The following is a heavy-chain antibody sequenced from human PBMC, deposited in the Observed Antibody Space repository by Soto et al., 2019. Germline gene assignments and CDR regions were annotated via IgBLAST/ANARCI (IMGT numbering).Heavy chain of an antibody. Sequence: GGSLRLSCAASGFGVSNNYLTWVRQAPGKGLEWVSIIYTGGTPYYTDSVKGRFTISRDNSKNTLYLQMSSLRVEDTAIYYCAKEGGLDGGFFDLWRHGTLVTVSP. D-gene: IGHD3-16*01. J-gene: IGHJ4*01. CDR3: AKEGGLDGGFFDL. CDR1: GFGVSNNY. V-gene: IGHV3-53*01. CDR2: IYTGGTP.